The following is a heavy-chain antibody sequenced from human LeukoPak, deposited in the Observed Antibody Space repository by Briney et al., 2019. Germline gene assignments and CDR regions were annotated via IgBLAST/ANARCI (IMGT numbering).Heavy chain of an antibody. CDR1: GYTFTGYY. D-gene: IGHD2-15*01. CDR2: INPNSGGT. J-gene: IGHJ4*02. V-gene: IGHV1-2*02. CDR3: ARVPLGYCSGGSCYVPVDY. Sequence: ASVKVSCKASGYTFTGYYMHWVRQAPGQGLEWMGWINPNSGGTNYAQKFQGRVTMTRDTSISTAYMELSRLRSDDTAVYYCARVPLGYCSGGSCYVPVDYWGQGTLVTVSS.